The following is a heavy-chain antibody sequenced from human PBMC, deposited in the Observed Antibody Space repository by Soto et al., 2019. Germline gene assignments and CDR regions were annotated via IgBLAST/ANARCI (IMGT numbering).Heavy chain of an antibody. CDR3: ARVYGRYCSGGSCRLDY. J-gene: IGHJ4*01. D-gene: IGHD2-15*01. CDR2: ISGSGGST. CDR1: GFTFSSYA. V-gene: IGHV3-23*01. Sequence: GGSLRLSCAASGFTFSSYAMSWVRQAPGKGLEWVSAISGSGGSTYYADSVKGRFTISRDNSKNTLYLQMNSLRAEDTAVYYCARVYGRYCSGGSCRLDYWGHGTLVTVSS.